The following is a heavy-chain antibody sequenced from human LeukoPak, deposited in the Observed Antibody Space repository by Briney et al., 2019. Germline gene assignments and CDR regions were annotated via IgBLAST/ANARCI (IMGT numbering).Heavy chain of an antibody. CDR1: GFTFSSYS. CDR3: ARAAGKNSRYFDY. CDR2: ISSSSSYI. J-gene: IGHJ4*02. V-gene: IGHV3-21*01. Sequence: GGSLRLSCAASGFTFSSYSMNWVRQAPGKGLEWVSSISSSSSYIYYADSVKGRFTISRDNAKNSLYLQMNSLRAEDTAVYYCARAAGKNSRYFDYWGQGTLVTVSS. D-gene: IGHD6-13*01.